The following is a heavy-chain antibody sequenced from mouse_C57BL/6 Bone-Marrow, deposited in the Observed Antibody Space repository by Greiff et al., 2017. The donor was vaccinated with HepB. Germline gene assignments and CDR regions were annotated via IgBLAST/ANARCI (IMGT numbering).Heavy chain of an antibody. CDR3: ARDGDSNYVYFDY. CDR1: GYSITSGYY. D-gene: IGHD2-5*01. CDR2: ISYDGSN. J-gene: IGHJ2*01. V-gene: IGHV3-6*01. Sequence: EVQLQQSGPGLVKPSQSLSLTCSVTGYSITSGYYWNWIRQFPGNKLEWMGYISYDGSNNYNPSLKNRISITRDTSKNQFFLKLNSVTTEDTATYYCARDGDSNYVYFDYWGQGTTLTVSS.